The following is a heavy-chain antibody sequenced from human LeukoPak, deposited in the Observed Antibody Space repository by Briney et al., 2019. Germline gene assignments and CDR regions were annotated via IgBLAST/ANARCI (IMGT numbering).Heavy chain of an antibody. CDR3: ARAVTYFYGSVTYDWFDP. CDR1: GFTFSSYW. J-gene: IGHJ5*02. V-gene: IGHV3-74*01. Sequence: GGSLRLSCAASGFTFSSYWMHWVRQIPGKGLVWFSRIKSDGSTIYADSVKGRFTISRDNAKNTVYLQMNSLRAEDTAMYYCARAVTYFYGSVTYDWFDPWGQGTLVTVSS. D-gene: IGHD3-10*01. CDR2: IKSDGST.